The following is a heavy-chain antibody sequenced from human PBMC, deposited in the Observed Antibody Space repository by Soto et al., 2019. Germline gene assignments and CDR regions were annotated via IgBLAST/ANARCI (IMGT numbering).Heavy chain of an antibody. Sequence: SETLSLTCTVSGGSISSYYWSWIRQPPGKGLEWIGYIYDSGSTNDNPSLKSRVTISVDTSKNQFSLKLSSVTAADTAVYYCARLYGWDVPFWLDPWGKGTLVTVSS. J-gene: IGHJ5*02. D-gene: IGHD3-10*01. CDR1: GGSISSYY. CDR3: ARLYGWDVPFWLDP. V-gene: IGHV4-59*08. CDR2: IYDSGST.